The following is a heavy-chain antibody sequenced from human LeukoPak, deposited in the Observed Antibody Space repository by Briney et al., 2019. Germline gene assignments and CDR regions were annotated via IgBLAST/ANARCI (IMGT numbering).Heavy chain of an antibody. Sequence: PSETLSLTCTVSGGSISSYYWSWIRQPAGKGLEWIGRIYTSGSTIYNPSLKSRVTMSVDTSKNQFSLKLSSVTAADTAVYYCARTTYYYDFSDAFDIWGQGTMVTVSS. CDR2: IYTSGST. CDR3: ARTTYYYDFSDAFDI. D-gene: IGHD3-22*01. J-gene: IGHJ3*02. V-gene: IGHV4-4*07. CDR1: GGSISSYY.